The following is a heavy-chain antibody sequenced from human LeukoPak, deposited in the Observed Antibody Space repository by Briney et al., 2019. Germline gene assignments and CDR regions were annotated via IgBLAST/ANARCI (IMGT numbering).Heavy chain of an antibody. Sequence: SETLSLTCAVYGGSFSGYYWSWIRQPPGKGLEWIGEINHSGSTNCNPSLKSRVTISVDTSKNQFSMKLSSVTAADTAVYYCARAGIVVVPAARGRDYYYGMDVWGKGTTVTVSS. CDR3: ARAGIVVVPAARGRDYYYGMDV. J-gene: IGHJ6*04. V-gene: IGHV4-34*01. CDR1: GGSFSGYY. CDR2: INHSGST. D-gene: IGHD2-2*01.